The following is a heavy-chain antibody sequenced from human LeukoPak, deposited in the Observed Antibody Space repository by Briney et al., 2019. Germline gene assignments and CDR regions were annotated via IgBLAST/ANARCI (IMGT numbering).Heavy chain of an antibody. CDR3: ARGLASGYPPIPFDY. CDR1: GGSFDGYY. J-gene: IGHJ4*02. V-gene: IGHV4-34*01. D-gene: IGHD3-3*01. Sequence: PETLSLTCAVFGGSFDGYYWSWIRQFPGKGLEWIGEITYDGRTKYNPSLRSRVSISVDTSKIQFSLNLTSVTAADTAIYYCARGLASGYPPIPFDYWGQGTQVTVSS. CDR2: ITYDGRT.